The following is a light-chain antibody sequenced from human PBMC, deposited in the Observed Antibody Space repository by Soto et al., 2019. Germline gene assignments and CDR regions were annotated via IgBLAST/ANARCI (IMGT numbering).Light chain of an antibody. J-gene: IGKJ4*01. V-gene: IGKV3-15*01. CDR3: QQYGASLT. CDR1: QTVNIN. CDR2: GAS. Sequence: LSCRASQTVNINLAWYQQRPGQTPRLLIYGASTRATGIPARFSGSGSGTDFTLTISRLEPEDFAVYFCQQYGASLTFGGGTKVDIK.